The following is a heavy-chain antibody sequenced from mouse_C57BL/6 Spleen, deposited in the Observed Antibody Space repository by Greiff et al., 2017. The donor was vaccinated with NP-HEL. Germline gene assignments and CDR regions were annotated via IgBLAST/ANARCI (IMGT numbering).Heavy chain of an antibody. D-gene: IGHD2-1*01. CDR2: ISGGGGNT. CDR1: GFTFSSYT. CDR3: ARHHGNYVAWFAY. V-gene: IGHV5-9*01. J-gene: IGHJ3*01. Sequence: EVKLVESGGGLVKPGGSLKLSCAASGFTFSSYTMSWVRQTPEKRLEWVATISGGGGNTYYPDSVKGRFTISRDNAKNTLYLQMSSLRSEDTALYYCARHHGNYVAWFAYWGQGTLVTVSA.